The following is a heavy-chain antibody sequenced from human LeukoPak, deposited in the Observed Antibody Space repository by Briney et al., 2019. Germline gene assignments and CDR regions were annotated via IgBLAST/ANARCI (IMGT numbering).Heavy chain of an antibody. CDR3: VRVGYYESSGYYEY. J-gene: IGHJ4*02. Sequence: ASVKVSCKASGGTFSSYAISWVRQAPGQGLEWMGRINPNSGGTNYAQKFQGRVTMTRDTSISTVYMELSRLRSDDTAVYYCVRVGYYESSGYYEYWGQGTLVTVSS. CDR2: INPNSGGT. CDR1: GGTFSSYA. V-gene: IGHV1-2*06. D-gene: IGHD3-22*01.